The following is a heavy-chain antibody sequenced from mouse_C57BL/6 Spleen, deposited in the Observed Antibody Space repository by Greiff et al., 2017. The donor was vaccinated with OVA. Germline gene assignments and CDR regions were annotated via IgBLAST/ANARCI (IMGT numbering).Heavy chain of an antibody. V-gene: IGHV1-4*01. CDR1: GYTFTSYT. D-gene: IGHD1-1*01. J-gene: IGHJ2*01. CDR2: INPSSGYT. CDR3: ERPRGYGRSSTGFDY. Sequence: QVQLQQSGAELARPGASVKLSCKASGYTFTSYTMHWVKQRPGQGLEWIGYINPSSGYTKYNQKFKDKATLPADKSSSTAYMQLSSLTSEDSAVYYCERPRGYGRSSTGFDYWGQGTTLTVSS.